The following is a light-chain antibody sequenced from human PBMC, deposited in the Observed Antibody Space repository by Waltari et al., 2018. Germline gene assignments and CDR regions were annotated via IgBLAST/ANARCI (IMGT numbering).Light chain of an antibody. Sequence: IQLTQSPSSLSASVGDRVTMTCRASQGVNVYVAWYQQKPGKAPKLLIYAASTLQSGVSSRFSGSGSGTDFTLTINSLQPEDIATYYCQQFNASPRTFGQGTNVEIK. CDR3: QQFNASPRT. J-gene: IGKJ1*01. V-gene: IGKV1-9*01. CDR2: AAS. CDR1: QGVNVY.